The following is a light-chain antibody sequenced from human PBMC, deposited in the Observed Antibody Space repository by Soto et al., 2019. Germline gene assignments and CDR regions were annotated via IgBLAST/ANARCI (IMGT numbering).Light chain of an antibody. Sequence: AIQMTQSPSSLSASVGDRVTITCRTSQGIKNDLAWYQQKPGKAPKFLMYDASSLQSGVPSRFSGSGSGTEFTLTISSLQPEDFGTYFCLQDYNYPYTFGQGTKVEIK. J-gene: IGKJ2*01. CDR3: LQDYNYPYT. CDR2: DAS. V-gene: IGKV1-6*01. CDR1: QGIKND.